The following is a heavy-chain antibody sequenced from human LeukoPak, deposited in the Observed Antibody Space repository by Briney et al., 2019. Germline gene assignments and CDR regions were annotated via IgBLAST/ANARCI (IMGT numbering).Heavy chain of an antibody. CDR3: AREPRGRYCSGGSCQRYNWFDP. Sequence: ASVKVSCKASGHTFTGYYMHWVRQAPGQGLEWMGWINPNSGGTNYAQKFQGRVTMTRDTSISTAYMELSRLRSDDTAVYYCAREPRGRYCSGGSCQRYNWFDPWGQGTLVTVSS. D-gene: IGHD2-15*01. CDR1: GHTFTGYY. CDR2: INPNSGGT. J-gene: IGHJ5*02. V-gene: IGHV1-2*02.